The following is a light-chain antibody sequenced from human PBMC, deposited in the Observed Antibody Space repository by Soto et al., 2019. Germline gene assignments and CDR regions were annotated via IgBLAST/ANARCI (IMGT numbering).Light chain of an antibody. V-gene: IGLV2-8*01. CDR2: EVT. CDR1: SGDIGGYDY. J-gene: IGLJ1*01. Sequence: QSALTQPPSASGSPGQSVTISCTGTSGDIGGYDYVSWYQQHPGKAPNLMIYEVTKRPLGVPDRFSGSKSGNTASLTVSGLQAEDEADYYCSSYAGSNNPSVFGTGTKVTVL. CDR3: SSYAGSNNPSV.